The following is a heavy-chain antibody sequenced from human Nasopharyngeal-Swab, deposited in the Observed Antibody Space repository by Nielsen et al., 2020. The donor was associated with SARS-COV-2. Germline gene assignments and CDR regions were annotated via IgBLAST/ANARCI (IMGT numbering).Heavy chain of an antibody. Sequence: GESLKISCAASGFTFSNAWMSWVRQAPGKGLEWVGRIKSKTDGGTTDYAAPVKGRFTISRDASQNTLYLQMNSLRAEDTAVYYCTTHFLWNGWYSYHYAMDVWGQGTTVTVSS. V-gene: IGHV3-15*01. CDR1: GFTFSNAW. CDR3: TTHFLWNGWYSYHYAMDV. D-gene: IGHD6-19*01. J-gene: IGHJ6*02. CDR2: IKSKTDGGTT.